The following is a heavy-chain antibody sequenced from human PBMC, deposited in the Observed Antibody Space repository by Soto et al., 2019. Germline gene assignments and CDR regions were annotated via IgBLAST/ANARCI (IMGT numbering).Heavy chain of an antibody. V-gene: IGHV1-3*01. J-gene: IGHJ6*02. CDR2: INAGNGNT. CDR3: AASTIDASTWKQYFYGMDV. D-gene: IGHD6-13*01. CDR1: EDTFTSYV. Sequence: GASVKVSCKASEDTFTSYVIHWVRQAPGQRLEWMGWINAGNGNTKYSQNFQGRVTITRDASASTAYMELSSLRSQDTAVYYCAASTIDASTWKQYFYGMDVWGQGSTVTVSS.